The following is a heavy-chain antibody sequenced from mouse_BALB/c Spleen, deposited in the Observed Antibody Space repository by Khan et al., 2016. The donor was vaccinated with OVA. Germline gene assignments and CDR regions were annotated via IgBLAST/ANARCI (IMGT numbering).Heavy chain of an antibody. CDR1: GYTFTAYD. Sequence: QVQLKQSGPELVKPGALVKISCKASGYTFTAYDINWVKQRPGQGLEWIGWIYPGDGTTEYNEKFKGKATLTADTSSNTAYMQLSSLTSEKSAVYFYAREGLRGVGMDYWGQGTSVSVSS. J-gene: IGHJ4*01. CDR3: AREGLRGVGMDY. V-gene: IGHV1S56*01. CDR2: IYPGDGTT. D-gene: IGHD1-1*01.